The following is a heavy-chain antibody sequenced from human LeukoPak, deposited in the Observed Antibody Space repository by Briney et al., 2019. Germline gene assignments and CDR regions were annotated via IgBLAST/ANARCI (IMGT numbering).Heavy chain of an antibody. Sequence: SVKDSRKASLGTFSSYIISWVRPAPGQGLEWMGRIIPILGIANYAQKFQGRVTITADQSTSTAYMELSRLRSEETTVYYCARESGDDSGGDTFEYWGQGTLVTVSS. CDR1: LGTFSSYI. J-gene: IGHJ4*02. CDR3: ARESGDDSGGDTFEY. V-gene: IGHV1-69*04. CDR2: IIPILGIA. D-gene: IGHD3-22*01.